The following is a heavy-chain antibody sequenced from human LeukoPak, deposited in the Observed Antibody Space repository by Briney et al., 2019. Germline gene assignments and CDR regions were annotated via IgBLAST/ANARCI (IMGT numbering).Heavy chain of an antibody. CDR1: GGSISTDNW. CDR2: VDHGGST. Sequence: SGTLSLTCAVSGGSISTDNWWSWVRQPPGKGLEWIAEVDHGGSTNHNPSLKSRVTISLDKSKNPFYMQLSSVTAADTAVYYCARTNYGRVYWYFDLWGRGTLVTVSS. J-gene: IGHJ2*01. V-gene: IGHV4-4*02. CDR3: ARTNYGRVYWYFDL. D-gene: IGHD3-10*01.